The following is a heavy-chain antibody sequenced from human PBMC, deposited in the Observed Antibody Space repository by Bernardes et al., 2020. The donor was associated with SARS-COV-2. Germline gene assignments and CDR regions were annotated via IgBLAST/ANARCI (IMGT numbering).Heavy chain of an antibody. CDR2: INPNSGAT. J-gene: IGHJ3*02. Sequence: ASVKVSCKASGYSFRGHHIHWVRQAPGQGLEWMGSINPNSGATKYAQKFQGGVTMTRDTSISTAYMEMRRLRFDDTAMYFCARDGPAGESFGCGVDCYSINALDIWGQGTTVIVSS. CDR1: GYSFRGHH. D-gene: IGHD2-21*02. V-gene: IGHV1-2*02. CDR3: ARDGPAGESFGCGVDCYSINALDI.